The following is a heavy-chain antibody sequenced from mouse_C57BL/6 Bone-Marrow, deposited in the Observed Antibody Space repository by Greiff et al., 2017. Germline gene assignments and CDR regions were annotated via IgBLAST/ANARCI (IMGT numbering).Heavy chain of an antibody. CDR3: AVLSAY. V-gene: IGHV1-81*01. CDR1: GYTFTSYG. Sequence: VQLQQSGAELARPGASVKLSCKASGYTFTSYGISWVKQRPGQGLEWIGEIYPRSGNTYYNEKFKGKATLTADKSSSTAYMELRSLTSEDSAVYSSAVLSAYWGQGTLVTVSA. CDR2: IYPRSGNT. J-gene: IGHJ3*01.